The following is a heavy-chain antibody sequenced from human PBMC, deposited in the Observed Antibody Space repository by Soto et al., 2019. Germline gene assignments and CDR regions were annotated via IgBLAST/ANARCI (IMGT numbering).Heavy chain of an antibody. D-gene: IGHD6-13*01. J-gene: IGHJ4*02. CDR2: IYYSGST. V-gene: IGHV4-30-4*01. Sequence: SETLSLTCTVSGGSISSGDYYWSWIRQPPGKGLEWIGYIYYSGSTYYNPSLKSRVTISVDTSKNQFSLKLSSVTAADTAVYYCAGQEAYSSSWYYFDYWGQGTLVTVSS. CDR3: AGQEAYSSSWYYFDY. CDR1: GGSISSGDYY.